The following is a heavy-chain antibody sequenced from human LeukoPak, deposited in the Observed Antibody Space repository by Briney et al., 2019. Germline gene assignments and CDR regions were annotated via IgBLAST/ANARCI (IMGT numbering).Heavy chain of an antibody. CDR2: IKEDGSDK. V-gene: IGHV3-7*03. Sequence: GGSLRLSCAATGFSFTTYWMSWVRQAPGKGLEWVANIKEDGSDKYYVDSVKGRFSISRDNAKNSLYLQMSSLRAEDTAVYYCAKDLYVDVRWGSAFDIWGQGTVVTVSS. D-gene: IGHD4-23*01. J-gene: IGHJ3*02. CDR3: AKDLYVDVRWGSAFDI. CDR1: GFSFTTYW.